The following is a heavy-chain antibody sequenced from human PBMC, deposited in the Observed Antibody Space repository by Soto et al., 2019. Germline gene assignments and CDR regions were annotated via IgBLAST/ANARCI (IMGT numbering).Heavy chain of an antibody. CDR2: SSFDGTQQ. CDR1: EFSLSSSD. Sequence: GGSLRLSCTASEFSLSSSDMHWVRRAPGKGLEWLAVSSFDGTQQFYGDSVKGRFTVSRDNSNNTLYLEMNSLRTEDTAVHYCAKQLRGSGWYPLDSWGQGTPVTVSS. D-gene: IGHD6-19*01. V-gene: IGHV3-30*18. J-gene: IGHJ4*02. CDR3: AKQLRGSGWYPLDS.